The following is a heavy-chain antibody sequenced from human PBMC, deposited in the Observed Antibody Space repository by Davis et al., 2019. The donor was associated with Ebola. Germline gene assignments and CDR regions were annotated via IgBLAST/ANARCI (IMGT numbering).Heavy chain of an antibody. CDR2: IKQDGSEK. CDR3: AKLVTAAGTRDPAYYYYYMDV. Sequence: PGGSLSLSCAASGFTFSSYWMSWVRQAPGKGLEWVANIKQDGSEKDYVDSVKGRFTISRDNAKNSLYLQMNSLRAEDTAVYYCAKLVTAAGTRDPAYYYYYMDVWGKGTTVTVSS. J-gene: IGHJ6*03. D-gene: IGHD6-13*01. V-gene: IGHV3-7*01. CDR1: GFTFSSYW.